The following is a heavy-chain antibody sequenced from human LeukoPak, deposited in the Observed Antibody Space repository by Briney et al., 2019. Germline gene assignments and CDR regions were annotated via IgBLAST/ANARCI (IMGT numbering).Heavy chain of an antibody. CDR2: ISSSSSTI. D-gene: IGHD1-26*01. V-gene: IGHV3-48*01. CDR3: ASSRWELLRPFDY. CDR1: GFTFSSYS. J-gene: IGHJ4*02. Sequence: GGSLRLSCAASGFTFSSYSMNWVRQAPGKGLEWVSYISSSSSTIYYADSVKGRFTISRDSSKNTLYLQMNSLRAEDTAVYYCASSRWELLRPFDYWGQGTLVTVSS.